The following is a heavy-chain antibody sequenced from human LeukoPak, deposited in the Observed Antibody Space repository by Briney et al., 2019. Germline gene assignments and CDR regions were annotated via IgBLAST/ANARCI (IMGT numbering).Heavy chain of an antibody. CDR3: ARDWSPNYDILTGLVAFDI. Sequence: SVKISCKVSGYTFTDYYMHWVQQAPGQELEWMGRIIPIFGTANYAQKFQGRVTITTDESTSTAYMELSSLRSEDTAVYYCARDWSPNYDILTGLVAFDIWGQGTMVTVSS. J-gene: IGHJ3*02. V-gene: IGHV1-69*05. D-gene: IGHD3-9*01. CDR2: IIPIFGTA. CDR1: GYTFTDYY.